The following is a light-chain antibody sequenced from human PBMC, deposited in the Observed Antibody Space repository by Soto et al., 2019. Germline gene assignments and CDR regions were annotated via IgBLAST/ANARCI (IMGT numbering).Light chain of an antibody. CDR1: QSVLYNSNSKNY. CDR2: WAS. V-gene: IGKV4-1*01. J-gene: IGKJ4*01. Sequence: DIVMTQSPDSLAVSLGERATINCKSSQSVLYNSNSKNYLARYQQKVGQPPKLLIYWASTRESGVPDRFSGSGSGTDFTLTISSLQAEDVAVYYCQQYYSPPLTFGGGTKVDIK. CDR3: QQYYSPPLT.